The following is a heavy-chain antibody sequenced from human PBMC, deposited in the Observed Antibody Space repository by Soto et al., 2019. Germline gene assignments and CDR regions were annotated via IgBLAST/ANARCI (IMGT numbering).Heavy chain of an antibody. CDR2: ISSSSSYI. V-gene: IGHV3-21*01. J-gene: IGHJ6*03. CDR1: GFTFSSYS. D-gene: IGHD3-16*01. CDR3: ARGGGCYYYYMDV. Sequence: GGSLRLSCAASGFTFSSYSMNWVRQAPGKGLEWVSSISSSSSYIYYADSVKGRFTISRNNAKNSLYLQMNSLRAEDTAVYYCARGGGCYYYYMDVWGKGTTVTVSS.